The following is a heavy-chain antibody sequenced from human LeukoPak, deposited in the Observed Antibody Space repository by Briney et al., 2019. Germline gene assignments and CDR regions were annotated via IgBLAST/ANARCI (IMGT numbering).Heavy chain of an antibody. V-gene: IGHV4-59*12. J-gene: IGHJ4*02. D-gene: IGHD1-7*01. Sequence: SETLSLTCTVSGGSISSYYWSWIRQPPGKGLEWIGYIYYSGSTNYNPSLKSRVTISVDTSKNQFSLKLSSVTAADTAVYYCARGAGYNWNYAGFDYWGQGTLVTVSS. CDR1: GGSISSYY. CDR3: ARGAGYNWNYAGFDY. CDR2: IYYSGST.